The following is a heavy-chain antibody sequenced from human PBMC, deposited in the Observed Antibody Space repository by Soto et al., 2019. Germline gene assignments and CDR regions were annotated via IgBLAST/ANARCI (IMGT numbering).Heavy chain of an antibody. CDR3: ARESSYDFWREDYGMDV. CDR1: GFTFSSYA. CDR2: ISYDGSNK. Sequence: QVQLVESGGGVVQPGRSLRLSCAASGFTFSSYAMHWVRQAPGKGLEWVAVISYDGSNKYYADSVKGRFTISRDNSKNTLYLQMNSLRAEDTAVYYCARESSYDFWREDYGMDVWGQGTTVTVSS. J-gene: IGHJ6*02. D-gene: IGHD3-3*01. V-gene: IGHV3-30-3*01.